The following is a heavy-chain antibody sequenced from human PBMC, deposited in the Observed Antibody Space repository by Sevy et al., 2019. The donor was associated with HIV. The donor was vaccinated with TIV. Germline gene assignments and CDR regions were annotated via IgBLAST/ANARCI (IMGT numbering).Heavy chain of an antibody. CDR3: ARGNPELRWYFDL. Sequence: GVSLRLSCAASGFTVSSNYMSWVRQAPGKGLEWVSVIYSGGSTYYADSVKGRFTISRDNSKNTLYLQMNSLRAEDTAVYYCARGNPELRWYFDLWGRGTLVTVSS. D-gene: IGHD1-26*01. CDR2: IYSGGST. J-gene: IGHJ2*01. CDR1: GFTVSSNY. V-gene: IGHV3-53*01.